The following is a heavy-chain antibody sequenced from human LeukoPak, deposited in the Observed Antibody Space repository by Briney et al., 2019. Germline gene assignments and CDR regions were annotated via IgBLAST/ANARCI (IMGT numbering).Heavy chain of an antibody. V-gene: IGHV3-30*02. Sequence: GGSLRLSCAASGFTFSSYGMHWVRQAPGKGLEWVAFIRYDGSNKYYADSVKGRFTISRDNSKNTLYLQMNSLRAEDTAVYYCAKGYLSYSSSSVGSDYWGQGTLVTVSS. CDR3: AKGYLSYSSSSVGSDY. J-gene: IGHJ4*02. CDR2: IRYDGSNK. D-gene: IGHD6-6*01. CDR1: GFTFSSYG.